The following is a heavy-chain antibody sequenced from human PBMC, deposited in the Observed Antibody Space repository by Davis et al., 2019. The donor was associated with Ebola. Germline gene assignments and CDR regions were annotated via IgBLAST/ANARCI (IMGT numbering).Heavy chain of an antibody. V-gene: IGHV1-69*05. CDR1: GGTFSSYA. CDR2: IIPIFGTA. CDR3: ARVGTTVTTSYYYYGMDV. Sequence: SVKVSCKASGGTFSSYAISWVRQAPGQGLEWMGGIIPIFGTANYAQKLQGRVTMTTDTSTSTAYMELRSLRSDDTAVYYCARVGTTVTTSYYYYGMDVWGKGTTVTVSS. J-gene: IGHJ6*04. D-gene: IGHD4-11*01.